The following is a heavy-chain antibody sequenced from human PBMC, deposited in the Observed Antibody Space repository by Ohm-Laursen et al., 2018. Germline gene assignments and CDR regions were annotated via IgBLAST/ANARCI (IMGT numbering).Heavy chain of an antibody. CDR2: ISRSGDST. CDR3: VKGPGGYRYGDY. CDR1: GFTFSICA. V-gene: IGHV3-23*01. D-gene: IGHD5-18*01. Sequence: SLRLSCAASGFTFSICAMNWVRQAPGKGLEWVSAISRSGDSTYYADSVKGRFTISRDNSKNTLYLQMNSLRAEDAAVYYCVKGPGGYRYGDYWGQGTLVTVSS. J-gene: IGHJ4*02.